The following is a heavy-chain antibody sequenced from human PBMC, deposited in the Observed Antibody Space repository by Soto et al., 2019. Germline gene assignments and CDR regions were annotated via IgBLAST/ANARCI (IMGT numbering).Heavy chain of an antibody. V-gene: IGHV4-34*01. CDR2: INHSGST. CDR1: GGSFSGYC. Sequence: PSETLSLTCAVYGGSFSGYCWSWIRQPPGKGLEWIGEINHSGSTNYNPSLKSRVTISVDTSKNQFSLKLSSVTAADTAVYYCARGHRWFDPWGQGTLVTVSS. J-gene: IGHJ5*02. CDR3: ARGHRWFDP.